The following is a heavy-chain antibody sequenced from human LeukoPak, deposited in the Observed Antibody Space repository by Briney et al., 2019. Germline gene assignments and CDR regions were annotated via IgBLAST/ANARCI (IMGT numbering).Heavy chain of an antibody. J-gene: IGHJ4*02. CDR2: INHSGST. CDR1: GGSFSVYY. Sequence: SETLSLTCAVYGGSFSVYYWSWIRQPPGKGLEWIGEINHSGSTNYDPSLKSRVTISVDTSKNQFSLKLSSVTAADTAVYYCAEGAAAGSWGQGTLVTVSS. CDR3: AEGAAAGS. D-gene: IGHD6-13*01. V-gene: IGHV4-34*01.